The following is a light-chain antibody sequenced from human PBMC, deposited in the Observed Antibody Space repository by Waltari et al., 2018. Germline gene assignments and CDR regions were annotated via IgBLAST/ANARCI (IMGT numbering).Light chain of an antibody. CDR3: CSYAGSITFWV. CDR1: SSDVGGYNY. CDR2: EVA. J-gene: IGLJ3*02. Sequence: QSALTQPRPVSGSPGQSVTLSCTGTSSDVGGYNYVPWYPHPPGKAPKLIIYEVAQRPSGVPDRFSASKSDNTASLTISGLQAEDEADYYCCSYAGSITFWVFGGGTKLTVL. V-gene: IGLV2-11*01.